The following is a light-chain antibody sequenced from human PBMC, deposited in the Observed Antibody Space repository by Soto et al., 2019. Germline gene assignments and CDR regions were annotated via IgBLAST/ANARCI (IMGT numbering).Light chain of an antibody. CDR1: QSIDNY. CDR3: QQSYSSPET. CDR2: AAS. V-gene: IGKV1-39*01. Sequence: DIQMTQSPSSLSASVGDRITITCRASQSIDNYLNWYQQKPGKAPNLLIYAASTLLSGVPSRFSGRGSGTHFTLTISSLQPEDFATYYCQQSYSSPETFGQGTKVEIK. J-gene: IGKJ1*01.